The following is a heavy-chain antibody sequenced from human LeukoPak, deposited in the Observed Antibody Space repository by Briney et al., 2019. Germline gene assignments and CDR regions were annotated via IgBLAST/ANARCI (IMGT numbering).Heavy chain of an antibody. Sequence: SETLSLTCTVSGDSVSSGSYYWGWIRQPPGEGLEWIGSVYYSGDTYYNPSLESRVTISVDTSKNQFSLKLSSVTAADTAVYYCARVLWFGESKKGYSYYMDVWGKGTTVTVSS. V-gene: IGHV4-39*01. J-gene: IGHJ6*03. CDR1: GDSVSSGSYY. CDR2: VYYSGDT. CDR3: ARVLWFGESKKGYSYYMDV. D-gene: IGHD3-10*01.